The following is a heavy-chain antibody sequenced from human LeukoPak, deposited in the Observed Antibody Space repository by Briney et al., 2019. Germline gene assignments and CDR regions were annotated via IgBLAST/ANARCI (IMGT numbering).Heavy chain of an antibody. Sequence: SGTLSLTCTVSGGSISSYYWSWIRQPPGKGPEWIGYIYYSGSTNYNPSLKSRVTISVDTSKNQFSLKLSSVTAADTAVYYCAKDLSFSSGSGGTFDIWGQGTMVTVSS. CDR3: AKDLSFSSGSGGTFDI. D-gene: IGHD6-19*01. V-gene: IGHV4-59*01. CDR1: GGSISSYY. J-gene: IGHJ3*02. CDR2: IYYSGST.